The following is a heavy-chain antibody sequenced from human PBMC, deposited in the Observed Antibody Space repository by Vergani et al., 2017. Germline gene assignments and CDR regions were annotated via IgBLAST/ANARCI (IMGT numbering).Heavy chain of an antibody. J-gene: IGHJ6*02. CDR1: GGSISSGSYY. CDR2: FYTGGGT. D-gene: IGHD2/OR15-2a*01. CDR3: ASDPLSSTYWPFLLLAMDV. Sequence: QVQLQESGPGLVRPSQTLSLTCTVSGGSISSGSYYWSWFRQPAGKGLEWIGRFYTGGGTSYNPSLKSGVTISVDTSKNQFSLQLSSVTAADTAVYYCASDPLSSTYWPFLLLAMDVWGQGTTVTVSS. V-gene: IGHV4-61*02.